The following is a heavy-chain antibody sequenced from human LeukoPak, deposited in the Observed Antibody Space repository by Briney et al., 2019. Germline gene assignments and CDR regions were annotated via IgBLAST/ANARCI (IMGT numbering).Heavy chain of an antibody. CDR2: LDYSGNT. CDR3: ARGVVARTFDH. V-gene: IGHV4-59*01. D-gene: IGHD3-3*01. CDR1: GGYISRYY. J-gene: IGHJ4*02. Sequence: PSETLSLTCNVSGGYISRYYWNWIRQPPGKGLEWIGHLDYSGNTNYKPSLRSRVSISIDTSKNHVSLKLTPVSAADTAVYFCARGVVARTFDHWGQGTLVTVSS.